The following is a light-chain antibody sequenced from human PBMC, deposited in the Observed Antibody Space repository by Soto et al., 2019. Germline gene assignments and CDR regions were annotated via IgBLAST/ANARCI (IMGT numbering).Light chain of an antibody. V-gene: IGLV1-40*01. CDR2: GTS. J-gene: IGLJ3*02. CDR3: QSYDSSLRGVV. Sequence: QSVLTQPPSVSGAPGQRVTISCTGNSTNIGAGYDVHWYQHFPGTAPKLLIYGTSNRPSGVPDRFSASKSGTSASLAITGLQADDEADFYCQSYDSSLRGVVFGGGTKVTVL. CDR1: STNIGAGYD.